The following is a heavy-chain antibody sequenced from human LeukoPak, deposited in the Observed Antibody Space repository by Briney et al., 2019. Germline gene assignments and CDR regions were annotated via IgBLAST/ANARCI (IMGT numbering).Heavy chain of an antibody. J-gene: IGHJ2*01. CDR3: ARSFLGDWYFDL. CDR2: IYYSGST. CDR1: GGSISSYY. D-gene: IGHD1-26*01. V-gene: IGHV4-59*01. Sequence: NPSETLSLTCTVSGGSISSYYWSWIRQPPGMGLEWIRYIYYSGSTNYNPSLKNRVTISVDTSKDQFSLRLTSVTAADTAMYYCARSFLGDWYFDLWGRGTLVTVSS.